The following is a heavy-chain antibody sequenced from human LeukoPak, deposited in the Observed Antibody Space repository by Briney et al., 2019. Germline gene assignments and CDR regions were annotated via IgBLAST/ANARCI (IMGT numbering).Heavy chain of an antibody. CDR2: MNPNTGNT. CDR1: GYTFTNFD. V-gene: IGHV1-8*03. J-gene: IGHJ4*02. CDR3: ARVGLVEQQLFFDY. Sequence: ASVKVSCKASGYTFTNFDINWVRQATGQELEWMGWMNPNTGNTGSAQKFQGRVTITTDTSLTTAYMELSSLRSEDTAVYYCARVGLVEQQLFFDYWGQGTLVTVSS. D-gene: IGHD6-13*01.